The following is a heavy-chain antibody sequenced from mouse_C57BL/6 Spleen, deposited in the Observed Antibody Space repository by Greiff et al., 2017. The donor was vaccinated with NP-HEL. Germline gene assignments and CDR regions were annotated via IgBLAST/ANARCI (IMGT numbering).Heavy chain of an antibody. CDR2: IDPENGDT. Sequence: EVQLQQSGAELVRPGASVKLSCTASGFNIKDDYMHWVKQRPEQGLEWIGWIDPENGDTEYASKFQGKATITADTSSNTAYLQLSSLTSEDTAVYYCTMVTTRFAYWGQGTLVTVSA. J-gene: IGHJ3*01. D-gene: IGHD2-2*01. V-gene: IGHV14-4*01. CDR1: GFNIKDDY. CDR3: TMVTTRFAY.